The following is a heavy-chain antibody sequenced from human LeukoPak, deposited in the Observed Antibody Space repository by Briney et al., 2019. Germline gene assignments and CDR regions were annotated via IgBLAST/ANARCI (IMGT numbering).Heavy chain of an antibody. CDR3: ATQRGSYLWGTDFDY. Sequence: ASVKVSCKASGYTFSDNFMHWVRQAPGQGLEWMGWIKPDSGATDYAQKFQGRVTMTRDTSISTAYMELSRLRSDDTAVYYCATQRGSYLWGTDFDYWGQGTLVTVSS. CDR1: GYTFSDNF. V-gene: IGHV1-2*02. J-gene: IGHJ4*02. D-gene: IGHD3-16*01. CDR2: IKPDSGAT.